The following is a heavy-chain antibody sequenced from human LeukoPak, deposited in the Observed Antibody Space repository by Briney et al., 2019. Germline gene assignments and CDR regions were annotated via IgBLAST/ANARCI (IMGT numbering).Heavy chain of an antibody. CDR2: ISSSSSYI. J-gene: IGHJ4*02. Sequence: GGSLRLSCAASGFTFSSYSMNWVRQAPGKGLEWVSSISSSSSYIYYADSVKGRFTISRDNAKNSLYLQMNSLRAEDTAVYYCARDRDWNSGFDYWGQGTLVTVSS. CDR3: ARDRDWNSGFDY. V-gene: IGHV3-21*01. D-gene: IGHD1-7*01. CDR1: GFTFSSYS.